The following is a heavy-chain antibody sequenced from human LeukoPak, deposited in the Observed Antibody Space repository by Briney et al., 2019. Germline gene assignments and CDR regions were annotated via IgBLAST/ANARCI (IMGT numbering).Heavy chain of an antibody. D-gene: IGHD4-17*01. CDR1: GFRFSDYA. V-gene: IGHV3-30*14. CDR3: ARVPTTVTTVYFDY. Sequence: GGSLRLSCAASGFRFSDYAVHWIRQAPGKGLEWVAIISKDGYNTDYADSVKGRFTISRDNSKNTLYLQMNSLRAEDTAVYYCARVPTTVTTVYFDYWGQGTLVTVSS. J-gene: IGHJ4*02. CDR2: ISKDGYNT.